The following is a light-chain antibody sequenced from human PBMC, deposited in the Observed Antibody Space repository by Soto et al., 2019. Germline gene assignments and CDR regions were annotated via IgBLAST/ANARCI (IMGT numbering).Light chain of an antibody. CDR2: DAS. J-gene: IGKJ4*01. Sequence: ILMTQSPATLSVSPGERATLSCRASQSVSNNLAWYQQKPGQAPRLLIYDASTRATGIPARFSGSGSGTEFTLTISGLQSEDFAVYYCQQYNNWPLTFGGGTKVEI. CDR1: QSVSNN. V-gene: IGKV3-15*01. CDR3: QQYNNWPLT.